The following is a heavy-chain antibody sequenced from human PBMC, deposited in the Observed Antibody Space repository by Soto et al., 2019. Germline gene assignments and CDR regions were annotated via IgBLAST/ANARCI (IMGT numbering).Heavy chain of an antibody. CDR2: VYPGDSKT. Sequence: GESLKISCQGFGFTFTNFWIAWVRQMPGKGLEWMGIVYPGDSKTRYSPSFEGQVTISADKSISTAFLQWSSLKASDTAMYYCARHPNYYDSSGYYYSDYWGQGTLVTVSS. CDR1: GFTFTNFW. D-gene: IGHD3-22*01. V-gene: IGHV5-51*01. CDR3: ARHPNYYDSSGYYYSDY. J-gene: IGHJ4*01.